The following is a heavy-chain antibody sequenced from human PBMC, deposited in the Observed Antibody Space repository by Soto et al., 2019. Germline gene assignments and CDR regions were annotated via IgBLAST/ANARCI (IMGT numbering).Heavy chain of an antibody. J-gene: IGHJ4*01. CDR1: VHYLSRGGHY. CDR3: ARVHVMVVAGSTFDY. D-gene: IGHD6-19*01. Sequence: QSLPLGCIGSVHYLSRGGHYWAGLLQPPGRGPDWIASIYHGATTFYNPSLNSRITISVDTSNNQFSLKLRSVTASDTAVYYCARVHVMVVAGSTFDYWGHGTLVTVS. V-gene: IGHV4-38-2*02. CDR2: IYHGATT.